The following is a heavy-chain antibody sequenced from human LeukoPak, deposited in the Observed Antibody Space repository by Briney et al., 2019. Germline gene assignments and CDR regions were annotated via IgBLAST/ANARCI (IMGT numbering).Heavy chain of an antibody. D-gene: IGHD6-6*01. CDR3: ARGLDGSSSGY. Sequence: SETLSLTCAVYGGSFSGYYWSWIRQPPGKGLEWIGEINHSGSTNYSPSLKSRVTISVDTSKNQFSLKLSSVTVADTAVYYCARGLDGSSSGYWGQGTLVTVSS. CDR2: INHSGST. V-gene: IGHV4-34*01. CDR1: GGSFSGYY. J-gene: IGHJ4*02.